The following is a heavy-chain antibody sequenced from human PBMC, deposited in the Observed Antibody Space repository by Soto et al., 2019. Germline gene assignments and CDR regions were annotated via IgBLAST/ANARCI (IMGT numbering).Heavy chain of an antibody. CDR1: GFTFSNAW. CDR2: IKSKTDGGTT. CDR3: TTDYPRSLPGY. Sequence: RRLSCAASGFTFSNAWMSWVRQAPGKGLEWVGRIKSKTDGGTTDYAAPVKGRFTISRDDSKNTLYLQMNSLKTEDTAVYYCTTDYPRSLPGYWGQGTLVTVSS. J-gene: IGHJ4*02. V-gene: IGHV3-15*01.